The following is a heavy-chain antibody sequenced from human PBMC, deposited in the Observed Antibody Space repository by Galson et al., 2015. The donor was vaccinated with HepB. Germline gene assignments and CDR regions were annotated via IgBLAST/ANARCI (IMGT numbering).Heavy chain of an antibody. D-gene: IGHD1-26*01. CDR2: IDWDDDK. J-gene: IGHJ3*02. CDR3: ARMSLSGSYSGHDAFDI. CDR1: GFSLSTRGMR. V-gene: IGHV2-70*04. Sequence: PALVKPTQTLTLTCTFSGFSLSTRGMRVNWIRQPPGKALEWLARIDWDDDKFYSTPLKTRVTISKDTSKNQVVLTMTNMDPVDTATYYCARMSLSGSYSGHDAFDIWGQGTMVTVSS.